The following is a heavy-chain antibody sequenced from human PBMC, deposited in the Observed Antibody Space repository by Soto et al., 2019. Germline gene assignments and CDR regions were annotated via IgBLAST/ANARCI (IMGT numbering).Heavy chain of an antibody. CDR2: IIPILGIA. J-gene: IGHJ5*02. CDR1: GGTFSSYT. D-gene: IGHD3-3*01. CDR3: ARAYSITIFGVDHDWFDP. V-gene: IGHV1-69*02. Sequence: VASVKVSCKASGGTFSSYTISWVRQAPGQGLEWMGRIIPILGIANYAQKFQGRVTITADKSTSTAYMELSSLRSEGTAVYYCARAYSITIFGVDHDWFDPWGQGTLVTVSS.